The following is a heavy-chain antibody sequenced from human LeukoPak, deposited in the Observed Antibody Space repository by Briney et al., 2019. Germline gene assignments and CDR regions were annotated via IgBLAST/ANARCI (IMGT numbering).Heavy chain of an antibody. CDR3: ARTSSSGLVGGYYFDY. D-gene: IGHD6-19*01. CDR1: GGSISSDNYY. Sequence: SQTLSLTCTVSGGSISSDNYYWSWIRQPAGKGLEWIGRIYTSGSTNYNPSLKSRVTISVDTSKNHFSLKLSSVTAADTAVYYCARTSSSGLVGGYYFDYWGQGTLVTVSS. CDR2: IYTSGST. J-gene: IGHJ4*02. V-gene: IGHV4-61*02.